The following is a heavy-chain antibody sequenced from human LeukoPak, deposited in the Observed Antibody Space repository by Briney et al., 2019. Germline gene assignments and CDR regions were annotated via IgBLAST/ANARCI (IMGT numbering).Heavy chain of an antibody. D-gene: IGHD1-1*01. J-gene: IGHJ4*02. CDR2: IYYSGST. CDR1: GGSISSYY. V-gene: IGHV4-59*01. CDR3: ARVANSGLDY. Sequence: SETLSLTCTVSGGSISSYYWSWIRQPPGKGLEWIGYIYYSGSTKYSPSLKSRVTISVDTSNNQFSLKLNSVTAAETAVYSCARVANSGLDYGGQGTLVTVSS.